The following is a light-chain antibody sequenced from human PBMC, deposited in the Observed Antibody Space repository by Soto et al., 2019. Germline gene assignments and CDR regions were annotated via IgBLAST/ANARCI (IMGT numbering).Light chain of an antibody. V-gene: IGKV3-15*01. J-gene: IGKJ1*01. CDR1: QSISSK. CDR2: DAS. CDR3: QQYNNWPPWT. Sequence: IEMTQSPATLSVSLGERATLSCRASQSISSKLAWYQRRPGQAPRLLIYDASTRASGVPARISGSGSGTEFTLTISSLQSEDFAVYYCQQYNNWPPWTFGQGTKVEIK.